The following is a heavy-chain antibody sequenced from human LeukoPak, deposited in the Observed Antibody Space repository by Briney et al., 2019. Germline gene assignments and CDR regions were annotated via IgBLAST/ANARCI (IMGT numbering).Heavy chain of an antibody. Sequence: ASVKVSCKGSGYIFTSYYMHWVRQAPGQGLEWMGIINPSGDSTIYAQKFQGRVTITRDTSTSTVYMELSSLRSEDTAVYYCAREGVTSWFDRWGQGTLVTVSS. V-gene: IGHV1-46*01. CDR1: GYIFTSYY. J-gene: IGHJ5*02. D-gene: IGHD3-10*01. CDR2: INPSGDST. CDR3: AREGVTSWFDR.